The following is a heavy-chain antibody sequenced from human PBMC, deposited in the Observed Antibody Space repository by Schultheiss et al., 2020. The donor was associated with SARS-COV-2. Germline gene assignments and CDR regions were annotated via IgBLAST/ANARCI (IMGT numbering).Heavy chain of an antibody. D-gene: IGHD1-1*01. Sequence: GGSLRLSCAASGFTFSSYAMHWVRQAPGKGLEWVAVISYDGSNKYYADSVKGRFTISRDNSKNTLYLQMNSLRAEDTAVYYCRKDWKASPNWGQGTLVTVSS. CDR3: RKDWKASPN. CDR1: GFTFSSYA. CDR2: ISYDGSNK. J-gene: IGHJ4*02. V-gene: IGHV3-30*01.